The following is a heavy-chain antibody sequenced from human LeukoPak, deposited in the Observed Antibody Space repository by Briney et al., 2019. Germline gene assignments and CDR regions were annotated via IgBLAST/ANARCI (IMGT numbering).Heavy chain of an antibody. V-gene: IGHV1-18*04. D-gene: IGHD3-3*01. J-gene: IGHJ5*02. CDR3: GRHLRFWPPLHNWCDP. CDR2: IRAYNGNT. Sequence: ASVKVSCKASGYTFTSYGISWVRQAPGQGREWMGWIRAYNGNTNYAQKLQGRVTMTSDTSTSTAYMELRSLESDDTGVYYCGRHLRFWPPLHNWCDPGGQGTRVTVS. CDR1: GYTFTSYG.